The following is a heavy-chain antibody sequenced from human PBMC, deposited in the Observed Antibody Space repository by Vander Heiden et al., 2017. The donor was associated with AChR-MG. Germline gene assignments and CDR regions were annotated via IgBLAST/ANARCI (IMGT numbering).Heavy chain of an antibody. CDR3: ARMECSARSFLRGDYFQH. CDR1: GFNFSSYW. J-gene: IGHJ1*01. V-gene: IGHV3-7*01. CDR2: IKQDESEK. D-gene: IGHD2-15*01. Sequence: EVQLVESGGGLVQPGGSLRLSCGASGFNFSSYWMSWVRHAPGKGLEWVANIKQDESEKYYVDSVKGRVTISRDNAVNSLYLQMNSLRAEDTALYYCARMECSARSFLRGDYFQHWGQVTLITVSS.